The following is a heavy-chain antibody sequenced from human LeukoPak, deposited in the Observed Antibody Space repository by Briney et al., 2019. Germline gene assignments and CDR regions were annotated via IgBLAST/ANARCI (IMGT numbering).Heavy chain of an antibody. V-gene: IGHV1-46*01. D-gene: IGHD2-2*02. Sequence: ASVKVSCKASGYTFTSYDINWVRQAPGQGLEWMGIINPSGGSTSYAQKFQGRVTMTRDMSTSTVYMELSSLRSEDTAVYYCARGLGYCSSTSCYTGFDYWGQGTLVTVSS. J-gene: IGHJ4*02. CDR3: ARGLGYCSSTSCYTGFDY. CDR1: GYTFTSYD. CDR2: INPSGGST.